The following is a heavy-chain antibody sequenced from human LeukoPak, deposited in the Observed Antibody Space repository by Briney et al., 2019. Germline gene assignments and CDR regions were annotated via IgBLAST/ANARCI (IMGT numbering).Heavy chain of an antibody. D-gene: IGHD2-8*01. CDR3: AGTATNGGAFDI. J-gene: IGHJ3*02. CDR1: GDSTSSGSYY. CDR2: IYSSGST. Sequence: SQTLSLXCTVSGDSTSSGSYYWSWIRQPAGKGLEWIGRIYSSGSTNYNPSLKSRVTISSDTSKNQFSLKLSSVTGADTAVYYCAGTATNGGAFDIWGQGTMVTVSS. V-gene: IGHV4-61*02.